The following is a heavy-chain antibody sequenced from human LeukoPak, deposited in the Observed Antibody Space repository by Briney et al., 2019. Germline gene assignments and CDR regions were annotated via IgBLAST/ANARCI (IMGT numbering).Heavy chain of an antibody. J-gene: IGHJ6*02. V-gene: IGHV4-59*01. Sequence: SETLCLTCTVSGGSISSYYWSWIRQPPGKGLEWIGYIYYSGSTNYNPSLKSRVTISVDTSKNQFSLKLSSVTAADTAVYYCARVHYDFWSGYYTGMDVWGQGTTVTVSS. CDR2: IYYSGST. CDR3: ARVHYDFWSGYYTGMDV. CDR1: GGSISSYY. D-gene: IGHD3-3*01.